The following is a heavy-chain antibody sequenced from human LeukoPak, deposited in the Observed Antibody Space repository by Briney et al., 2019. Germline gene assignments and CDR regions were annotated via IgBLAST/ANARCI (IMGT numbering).Heavy chain of an antibody. J-gene: IGHJ4*02. Sequence: SETLSLTCAVYGGSFSGYYWSWIRQPPGKGLEWIGYIYYSGSTNYNPSLKSRVTISVDTSKNQFSLKLSSVTAADTAVYYCARESDDYVWGSYRYYFDYWGQGTLVTVSS. CDR3: ARESDDYVWGSYRYYFDY. D-gene: IGHD3-16*02. V-gene: IGHV4-59*01. CDR1: GGSFSGYY. CDR2: IYYSGST.